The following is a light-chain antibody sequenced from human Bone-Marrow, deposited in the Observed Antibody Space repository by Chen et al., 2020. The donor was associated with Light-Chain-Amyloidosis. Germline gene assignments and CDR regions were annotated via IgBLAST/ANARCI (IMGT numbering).Light chain of an antibody. J-gene: IGLJ1*01. CDR1: SSDVGGYNH. CDR3: SSYTITNTLV. V-gene: IGLV2-14*01. Sequence: QSALTQPASVSGSPGQSITISCPGTSSDVGGYNHVSWYHQHPDKAPKLMIYEVTNRPSWVPDRFSGSKSDNTASLTISGLQTEDEADYFCSSYTITNTLVFGSGTRVTVL. CDR2: EVT.